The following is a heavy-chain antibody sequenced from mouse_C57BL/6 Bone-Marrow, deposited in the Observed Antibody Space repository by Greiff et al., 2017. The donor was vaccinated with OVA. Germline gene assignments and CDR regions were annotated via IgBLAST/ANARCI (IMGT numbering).Heavy chain of an antibody. CDR3: ARGYSNYLAWFAY. CDR1: GFTFSSYG. D-gene: IGHD2-5*01. CDR2: ISSGGSYT. Sequence: EVHLVESGGDLVKPGGSLKLSCAASGFTFSSYGMSWVRQTPDKRLEWVATISSGGSYTYYPDSVKGRFTISRDNAKNTLYLQMSSLKSEDTAMYYCARGYSNYLAWFAYWGQGTLVTVSA. V-gene: IGHV5-6*01. J-gene: IGHJ3*01.